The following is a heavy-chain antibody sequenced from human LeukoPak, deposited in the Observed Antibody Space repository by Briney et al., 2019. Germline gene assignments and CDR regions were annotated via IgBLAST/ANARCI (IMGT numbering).Heavy chain of an antibody. CDR3: AREGVDCSSTSCYILLP. CDR2: INPNSGGT. J-gene: IGHJ5*02. CDR1: GYTFTGYY. V-gene: IGHV1-2*02. D-gene: IGHD2-2*02. Sequence: SVKVSCKASGYTFTGYYMHWVRQAPGQGLEWMGWINPNSGGTNYAQKVQGRVTMTRDTSISTAYMELSRLRSDDTAVYYCAREGVDCSSTSCYILLPWGQGTLVTVSS.